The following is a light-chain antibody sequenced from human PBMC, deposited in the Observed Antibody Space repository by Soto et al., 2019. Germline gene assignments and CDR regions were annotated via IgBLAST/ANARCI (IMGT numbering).Light chain of an antibody. J-gene: IGLJ2*01. Sequence: ELTQPPSVSVSPGQTANITCSGDKLGDKYASWYQQKPGQSPVLVIYQDFRRPSGIPERFSGSNSGDTATLTISGTQAMDDAEYYCLVWASSSVVFGGGTKVTVL. CDR2: QDF. CDR3: LVWASSSVV. CDR1: KLGDKY. V-gene: IGLV3-1*01.